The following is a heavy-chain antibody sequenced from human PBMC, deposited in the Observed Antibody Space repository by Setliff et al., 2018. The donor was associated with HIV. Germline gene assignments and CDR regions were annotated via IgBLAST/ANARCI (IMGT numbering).Heavy chain of an antibody. CDR1: GGPINVYY. CDR2: MYYTGST. D-gene: IGHD2-15*01. Sequence: TSETLSLTCTVSGGPINVYYWSWIRQPPGKGLEWIGYMYYTGSTNYNSSLKSRVTISGDTSKNQFSLRLSSVTAADTAVYYCARTYCDGGSCYIFDSWGQGILVTVSS. J-gene: IGHJ4*02. V-gene: IGHV4-59*01. CDR3: ARTYCDGGSCYIFDS.